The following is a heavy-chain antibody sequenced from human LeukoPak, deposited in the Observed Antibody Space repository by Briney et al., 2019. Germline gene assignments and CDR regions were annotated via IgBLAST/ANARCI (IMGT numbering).Heavy chain of an antibody. Sequence: GGSLRLSCSASGFTFSNYEMIWVRQAPGKGLEWVSYIASSGSTIYYADSVKGRFTISRDNAKSSLFLQMNSLRADDTAVYYCATSRGYFFRWFQHWGQGTLVTVSS. D-gene: IGHD3-22*01. CDR2: IASSGSTI. J-gene: IGHJ1*01. V-gene: IGHV3-48*03. CDR3: ATSRGYFFRWFQH. CDR1: GFTFSNYE.